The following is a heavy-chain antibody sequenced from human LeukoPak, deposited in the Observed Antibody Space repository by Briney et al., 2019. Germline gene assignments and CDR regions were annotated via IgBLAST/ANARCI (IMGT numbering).Heavy chain of an antibody. CDR3: ARVRGGGYDTANAFDI. J-gene: IGHJ3*02. V-gene: IGHV1-69*04. CDR1: GGTFSSYA. D-gene: IGHD6-25*01. CDR2: IIPILGIA. Sequence: ASVKVSCKASGGTFSSYAISWVRQAPGQGLEWMGRIIPILGIANYAQKFQGRVTITADKSTSTAYMELSSLRSEDTAVYYCARVRGGGYDTANAFDIWGQGTMVTVSS.